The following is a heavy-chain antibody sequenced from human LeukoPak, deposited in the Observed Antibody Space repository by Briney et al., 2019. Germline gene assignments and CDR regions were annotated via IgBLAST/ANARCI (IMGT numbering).Heavy chain of an antibody. CDR1: GYTFTGYY. D-gene: IGHD2-15*01. J-gene: IGHJ6*03. CDR2: INPNSGGT. CDR3: ARRYCSGGSCYSRTYYYMDV. Sequence: ASVEVSCKASGYTFTGYYMHWVRQAPGQGLEWMGWINPNSGGTNYAQKFQGRVTITRDTSISTAYMEMSRVRADDTAVYNGARRYCSGGSCYSRTYYYMDVWGKGTTVTVSS. V-gene: IGHV1-2*02.